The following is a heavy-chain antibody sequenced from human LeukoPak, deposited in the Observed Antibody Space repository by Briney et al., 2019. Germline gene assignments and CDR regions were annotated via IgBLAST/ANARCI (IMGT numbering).Heavy chain of an antibody. CDR2: INSSSSYR. J-gene: IGHJ4*02. CDR3: AREPPGAYHFDY. D-gene: IGHD2-2*01. Sequence: GGSLRLSCAASGFTFSSYSMNWVRQAPGKGLEWASSINSSSSYRYYADSVKGRFTISRDNAKNSLYLQMNSLRAEDTAVYYCAREPPGAYHFDYWGQGTLVTVSS. CDR1: GFTFSSYS. V-gene: IGHV3-21*01.